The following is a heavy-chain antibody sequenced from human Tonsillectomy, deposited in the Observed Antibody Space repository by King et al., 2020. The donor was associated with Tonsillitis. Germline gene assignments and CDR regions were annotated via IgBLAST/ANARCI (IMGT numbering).Heavy chain of an antibody. V-gene: IGHV3-53*04. J-gene: IGHJ4*02. CDR1: GLTVSSNY. Sequence: VQLVESGGGLVQPGGSLRLSCAASGLTVSSNYMTWVRQAPGKGLEGVSVIYSGGSTYYADSVKGRFTISRHNSKNTLYLQMNSLRAEDTAVYYCARVGSDWTLFDYWGQGTLVTVSS. CDR3: ARVGSDWTLFDY. D-gene: IGHD6-19*01. CDR2: IYSGGST.